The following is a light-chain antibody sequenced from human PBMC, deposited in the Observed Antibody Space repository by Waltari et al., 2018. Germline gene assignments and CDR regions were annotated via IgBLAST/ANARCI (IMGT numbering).Light chain of an antibody. J-gene: IGKJ3*01. CDR2: DAS. Sequence: DIQMTQSPSSLSDSVGDRVTITCQASQDITKYLNWYQQKPGKAPKLLIYDASTLEVGVPSRFSGSGSCTDFTFSISSLQPEDFATYYCQQYDNPLFTFGPGTKVDIK. V-gene: IGKV1-33*01. CDR1: QDITKY. CDR3: QQYDNPLFT.